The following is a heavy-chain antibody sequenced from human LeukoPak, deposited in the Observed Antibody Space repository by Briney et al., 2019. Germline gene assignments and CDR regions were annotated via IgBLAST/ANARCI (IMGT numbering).Heavy chain of an antibody. CDR1: GFTFSSYW. V-gene: IGHV3-7*05. J-gene: IGHJ6*02. Sequence: GGSLRISCVTSGFTFSSYWMTWVRQAPGKGLERVANINQDGHEKNYVDSVKGRFTMSRDNPKNSVYLQMNSLRAEDTAVYFCVRDMDVWAQGTTVTVSS. CDR3: VRDMDV. CDR2: INQDGHEK.